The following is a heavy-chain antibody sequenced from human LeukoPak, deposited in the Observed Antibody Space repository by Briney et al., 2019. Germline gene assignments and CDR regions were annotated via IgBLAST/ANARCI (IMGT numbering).Heavy chain of an antibody. D-gene: IGHD2-2*02. Sequence: PGGSLRLSCAASGFTFSSYSMNWVRQAPGKGLEWVSSISSSSTYIYYADSLKGRFTISRDNAKNSLSLQINSLRAEDTAVYYCARDTHCSSTSCYNAFHIWGQGTMVTVSS. CDR2: ISSSSTYI. J-gene: IGHJ3*02. CDR3: ARDTHCSSTSCYNAFHI. V-gene: IGHV3-21*01. CDR1: GFTFSSYS.